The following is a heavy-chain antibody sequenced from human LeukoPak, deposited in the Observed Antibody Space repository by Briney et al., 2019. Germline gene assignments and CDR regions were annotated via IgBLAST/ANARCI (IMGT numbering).Heavy chain of an antibody. CDR2: INPNSGGT. CDR1: GGTYSSYA. CDR3: AILGPYSGSYYGYFDY. V-gene: IGHV1-2*02. D-gene: IGHD1-26*01. J-gene: IGHJ4*02. Sequence: ASVKVSCKASGGTYSSYALSWVRQAPGQGLEWMGWINPNSGGTNYAQKFQGRVTMTRDTSISTAYMELSRLRSDDTAVYYCAILGPYSGSYYGYFDYWGQGTLVTVSS.